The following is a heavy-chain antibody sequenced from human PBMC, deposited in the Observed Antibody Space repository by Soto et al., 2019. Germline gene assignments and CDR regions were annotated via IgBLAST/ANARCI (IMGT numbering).Heavy chain of an antibody. Sequence: PSETLSLTCAGYGGSFSGYYWSWIRQPPGKGLEWIGEINHSGSTNYNPSLKSRVTISVDTSKNQFSLKLSSVTAADTAVYYCARGPLCSGGSCYSIRWFDPWGQGTLVTVSS. V-gene: IGHV4-34*01. CDR3: ARGPLCSGGSCYSIRWFDP. D-gene: IGHD2-15*01. J-gene: IGHJ5*02. CDR2: INHSGST. CDR1: GGSFSGYY.